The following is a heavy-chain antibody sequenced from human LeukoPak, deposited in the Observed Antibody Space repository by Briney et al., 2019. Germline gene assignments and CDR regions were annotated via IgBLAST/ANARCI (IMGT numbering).Heavy chain of an antibody. D-gene: IGHD2-2*01. CDR2: INHSGST. CDR1: GGSFSGYY. V-gene: IGHV4-34*01. CDR3: ARVSPLGYCSSTSCSTKGIYYYYGMDV. J-gene: IGHJ6*02. Sequence: ASETLSLTCAVYGGSFSGYYWSWIRQPPGKGLEWIGEINHSGSTNYNPSLKSRVTISVDTSKNQFSLKLSSVTAADTAVYYCARVSPLGYCSSTSCSTKGIYYYYGMDVWGQGTTVTVSS.